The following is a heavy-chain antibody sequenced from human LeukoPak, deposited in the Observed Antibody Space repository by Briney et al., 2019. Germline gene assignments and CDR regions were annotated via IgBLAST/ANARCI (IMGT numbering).Heavy chain of an antibody. CDR2: ISTYNDNR. D-gene: IGHD6-13*01. J-gene: IGHJ4*02. CDR1: GYTFSSHA. CDR3: ARVAEYSSSWYPDY. Sequence: ASVKVSCKASGYTFSSHAITWVRQAPGQGLEWMGWISTYNDNRNYAQKLQGRVTMTTDTSTSTAYMELRSLRSDDTAVYYCARVAEYSSSWYPDYWGQGTLVTVSS. V-gene: IGHV1-18*01.